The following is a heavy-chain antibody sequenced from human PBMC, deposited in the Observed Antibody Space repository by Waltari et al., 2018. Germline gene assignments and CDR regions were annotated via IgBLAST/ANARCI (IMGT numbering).Heavy chain of an antibody. CDR1: GFTFRDHY. CDR3: ARAGGYYYFDY. CDR2: TRNKANSYTT. Sequence: EVQLVESGGGLVQPGGSLRLSCAASGFTFRDHYMDCVRQAPGKGLEWVGRTRNKANSYTTEYAASVKGRFTISRDDSKNSLYLQMNSLKTEDTAVYYCARAGGYYYFDYWGQGTLVTVSS. V-gene: IGHV3-72*01. D-gene: IGHD1-26*01. J-gene: IGHJ4*02.